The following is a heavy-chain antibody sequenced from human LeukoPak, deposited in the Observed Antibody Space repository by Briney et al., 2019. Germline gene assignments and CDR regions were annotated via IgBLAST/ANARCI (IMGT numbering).Heavy chain of an antibody. CDR1: GVSISTHFYY. CDR3: VRSETIWYYFDY. D-gene: IGHD1-7*01. V-gene: IGHV4-39*07. J-gene: IGHJ4*02. Sequence: SETLSLTCTVSGVSISTHFYYWGWIRQTPGKALEWIGNMYYRGSTYYNPSLNSRVSMSLDTSKNQFSLRLSSVTAADTAVYFCVRSETIWYYFDYWGQGRLVTVPS. CDR2: MYYRGST.